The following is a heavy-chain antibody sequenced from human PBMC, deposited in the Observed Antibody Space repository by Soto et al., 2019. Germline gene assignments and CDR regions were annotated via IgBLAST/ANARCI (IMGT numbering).Heavy chain of an antibody. CDR2: IYYSGST. Sequence: SETLSLTCTVSGGSISSYYWSWIRQPPGKGLEWIGYIYYSGSTNYNPSLKSRVTISVDTSKNQFSLKLSSVTAADTAVYYCARDYDFWSGYYFAFDIWGQGTMVTVSS. CDR1: GGSISSYY. CDR3: ARDYDFWSGYYFAFDI. J-gene: IGHJ3*02. D-gene: IGHD3-3*01. V-gene: IGHV4-59*12.